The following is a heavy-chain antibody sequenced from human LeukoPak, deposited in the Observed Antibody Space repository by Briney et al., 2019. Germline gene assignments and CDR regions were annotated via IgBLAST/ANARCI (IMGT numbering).Heavy chain of an antibody. CDR3: ARGHRRIFGVVRPFDY. CDR1: GFTFSSYS. D-gene: IGHD3-3*01. Sequence: PGGSLRLSCAASGFTFSSYSMNWVRQAPGKGLGWVSYISSSSSTIYYADSVKGRFTISRDNSKNTLYLQVNSLRAEDTAVYYCARGHRRIFGVVRPFDYWGQGTLVTVSS. J-gene: IGHJ4*02. V-gene: IGHV3-48*01. CDR2: ISSSSSTI.